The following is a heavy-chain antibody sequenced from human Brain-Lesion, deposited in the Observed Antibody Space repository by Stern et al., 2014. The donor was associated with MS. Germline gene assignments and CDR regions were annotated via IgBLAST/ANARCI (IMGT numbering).Heavy chain of an antibody. D-gene: IGHD3-3*01. CDR1: GYIFTGYY. Sequence: VQLLESGAEVKKPGASVKVSCKTSGYIFTGYYIHWVRQAPGQGLEWMAWINPNTGGTKDAQKFQGRVTMSGDTSISTAYVELSSLTSDDTAVYYCARDQRGITIFGVVTDYYYLGMDVWGQGTTVTVSS. V-gene: IGHV1-2*02. CDR2: INPNTGGT. J-gene: IGHJ6*02. CDR3: ARDQRGITIFGVVTDYYYLGMDV.